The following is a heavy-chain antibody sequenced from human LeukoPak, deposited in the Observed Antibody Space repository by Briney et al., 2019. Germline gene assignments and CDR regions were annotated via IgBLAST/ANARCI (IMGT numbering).Heavy chain of an antibody. CDR3: ARARYLDS. CDR1: AFTFSSHW. CDR2: IKQDGSEK. Sequence: PGGSLRLSCAASAFTFSSHWMNWVRQAPGKGLEWVANIKQDGSEKYYVESVKSRFTISRDNAKTSLYLKMNSLRAEDTAVYYCARARYLDSWGQGTLVTVSS. J-gene: IGHJ4*02. V-gene: IGHV3-7*01.